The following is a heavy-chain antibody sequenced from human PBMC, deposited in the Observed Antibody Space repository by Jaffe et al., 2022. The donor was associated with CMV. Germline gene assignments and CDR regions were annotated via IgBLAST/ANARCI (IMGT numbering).Heavy chain of an antibody. CDR2: INHIGTT. D-gene: IGHD3-10*01. J-gene: IGHJ5*02. V-gene: IGHV4-39*01. CDR3: ARQSASRGEWWFDP. CDR1: GDSINIRDTF. Sequence: QLQLQESGPGLVRPSETLSLTCTVSGDSINIRDTFWVWIRQPPGKGLEWVGSINHIGTTYSSAPLRSRVTISVDTSMNQFSLRLSFVTAADSAVYYCARQSASRGEWWFDPWGQGTLVSVSP.